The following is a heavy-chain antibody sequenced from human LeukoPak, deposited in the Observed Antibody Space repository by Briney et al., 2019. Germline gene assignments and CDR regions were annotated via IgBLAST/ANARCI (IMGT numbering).Heavy chain of an antibody. CDR2: ISWDGTT. D-gene: IGHD3-22*01. CDR1: GFTFEDYT. CDR3: VKDLSYESSGSVFDY. Sequence: GGSLRLSCAASGFTFEDYTMHWVRQAPGKTLEWVPLISWDGTTYYTDSMKGRFTISRDNSKNSLYLQMDTLRSEDTAYYYCVKDLSYESSGSVFDYWGQGTLVTVSS. V-gene: IGHV3-43*01. J-gene: IGHJ4*02.